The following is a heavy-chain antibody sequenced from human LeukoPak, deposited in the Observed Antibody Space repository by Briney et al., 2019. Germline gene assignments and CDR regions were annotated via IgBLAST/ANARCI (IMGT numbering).Heavy chain of an antibody. CDR1: GGSISSYY. V-gene: IGHV4-59*01. D-gene: IGHD5-12*01. J-gene: IGHJ4*02. Sequence: PSETLSLTCTLSGGSISSYYWSWIRQPPGKGLEWIGYMSYSGTTNYNPSLKSRVTISGDTSKNQFSLKLSTVTAADTAVYYCAGEGERGYDPAEYWGQGTLVTVS. CDR3: AGEGERGYDPAEY. CDR2: MSYSGTT.